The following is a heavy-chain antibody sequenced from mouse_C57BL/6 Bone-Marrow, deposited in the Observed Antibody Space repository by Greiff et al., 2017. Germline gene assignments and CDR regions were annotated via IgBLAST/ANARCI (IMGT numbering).Heavy chain of an antibody. CDR1: GFTFSSYA. CDR2: ISDGGSYT. J-gene: IGHJ3*01. V-gene: IGHV5-4*01. CDR3: ARDRGYSNYRFAY. Sequence: DVQLVESGGGLVKPGGSLKLSCAASGFTFSSYAMSWVRQTPEKRLEWVATISDGGSYTYYPDNVKGRFTISRDNAKNNLYLQMSHLKSEDTAMYYCARDRGYSNYRFAYWGQGTLVTVSA. D-gene: IGHD2-5*01.